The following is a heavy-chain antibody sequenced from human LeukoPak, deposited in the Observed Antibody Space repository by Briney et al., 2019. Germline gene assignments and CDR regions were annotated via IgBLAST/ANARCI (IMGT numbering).Heavy chain of an antibody. CDR1: GFTFSSYA. Sequence: PGGSLRLSCAASGFTFSSYAMSWVRQAPGKGLEWVSAISGSGGSTYYADSVKGRFTISSDNSKNTPYLQMNSLRAEDTAVYYCANSRTCSSTSCYAGERNYWGQGTLVTVSS. CDR3: ANSRTCSSTSCYAGERNY. D-gene: IGHD2-2*01. V-gene: IGHV3-23*01. CDR2: ISGSGGST. J-gene: IGHJ4*02.